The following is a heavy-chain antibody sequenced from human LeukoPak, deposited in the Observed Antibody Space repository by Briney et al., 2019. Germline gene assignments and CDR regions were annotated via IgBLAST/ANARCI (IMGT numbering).Heavy chain of an antibody. J-gene: IGHJ4*02. V-gene: IGHV4-39*01. CDR3: ARLNQVLWFGELPKYYFDY. CDR1: GGSFSGYY. Sequence: SETLSLTCAVYGGSFSGYYWGWIRQPPGKGLEWIGSIYYSGSTYYNPSLKSRVTISVDTSKNQFSLKLSSVTAADTAVYYCARLNQVLWFGELPKYYFDYWGQGTLVTVSS. CDR2: IYYSGST. D-gene: IGHD3-10*01.